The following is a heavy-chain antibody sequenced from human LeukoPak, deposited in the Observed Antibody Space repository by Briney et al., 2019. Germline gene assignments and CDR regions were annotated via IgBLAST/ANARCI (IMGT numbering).Heavy chain of an antibody. V-gene: IGHV4-39*07. CDR3: ARLPRGLIGYFDN. Sequence: SETLAPTCVVSGGSLSSSSHYWGWIRQPPGKGLEWIGSFYYTGKAYYNPPLKSRVTISGDTSKNQFSLKLSSVTAADTAVYYCARLPRGLIGYFDNWGQGTLVTVSS. J-gene: IGHJ4*02. CDR2: FYYTGKA. CDR1: GGSLSSSSHY. D-gene: IGHD3-10*01.